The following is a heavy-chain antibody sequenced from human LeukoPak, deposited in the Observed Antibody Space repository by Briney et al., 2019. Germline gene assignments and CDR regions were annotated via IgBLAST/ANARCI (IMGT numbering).Heavy chain of an antibody. CDR3: ARSLIAASEDY. J-gene: IGHJ4*02. CDR1: GFRFDSFY. D-gene: IGHD6-6*01. Sequence: PGGSLRLSCAASGFRFDSFYMGWIRQVPGKGLDYIALISASGAVPYYAESVKGRFTISRDNAKNSVSLQMNSLSADDTAVYYCARSLIAASEDYWGQGTLVTVSS. CDR2: ISASGAVP. V-gene: IGHV3-11*04.